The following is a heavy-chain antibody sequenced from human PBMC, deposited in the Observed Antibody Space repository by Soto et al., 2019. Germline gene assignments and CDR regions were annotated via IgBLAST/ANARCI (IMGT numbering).Heavy chain of an antibody. CDR2: IYHSGST. Sequence: SETLSLTCAVSSGSISSSNWWSWVRQPPGKGLEWIGEIYHSGSTNYNPSLKSRVTISVDKSKNQFSLKLSSVTAADTAVYYCARVLQSGYDSSSRFDPWGQGTLVTVSS. CDR1: SGSISSSNW. CDR3: ARVLQSGYDSSSRFDP. V-gene: IGHV4-4*02. J-gene: IGHJ5*02. D-gene: IGHD5-12*01.